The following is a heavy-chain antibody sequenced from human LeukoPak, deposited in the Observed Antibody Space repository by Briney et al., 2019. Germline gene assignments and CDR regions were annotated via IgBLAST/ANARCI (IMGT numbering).Heavy chain of an antibody. CDR1: GGSISSSSYY. D-gene: IGHD6-13*01. Sequence: SETLSLTCTVSGGSISSSSYYWGWIRQPPGKGLEWIGSIYYSGSTYYNPSLKSRVTISVDTSKDQFSLKLSSVTAADTAVYYCARAVPPGYSSSWYLAFDYWGQGTLVTVSS. J-gene: IGHJ4*02. V-gene: IGHV4-39*01. CDR2: IYYSGST. CDR3: ARAVPPGYSSSWYLAFDY.